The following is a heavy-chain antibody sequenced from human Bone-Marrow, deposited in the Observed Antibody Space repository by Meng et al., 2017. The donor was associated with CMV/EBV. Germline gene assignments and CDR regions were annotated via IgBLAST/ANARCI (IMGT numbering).Heavy chain of an antibody. CDR1: GYSFTSYW. D-gene: IGHD1-26*01. CDR3: AKLREGLYGMDV. CDR2: SYPGDSDT. V-gene: IGHV5-51*01. J-gene: IGHJ6*02. Sequence: KVSCKGSGYSFTSYWIGWVRQMPGKGLEWMGISYPGDSDTRYSPSFQGKVTTSADKSISTAYLQWGSLKASDTAMYYCAKLREGLYGMDVWGQGTTVTVSS.